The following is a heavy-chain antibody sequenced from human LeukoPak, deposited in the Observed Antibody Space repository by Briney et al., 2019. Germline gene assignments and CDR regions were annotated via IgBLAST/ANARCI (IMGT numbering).Heavy chain of an antibody. J-gene: IGHJ4*02. D-gene: IGHD3-22*01. Sequence: SETLCLTCAVYGGSFSGYYWSWIRQPPGKGLEWVGEISHSGSTNYNPSLKSRVTISGDTSKNQFSLKLSTVTAADTAVYYCARQNYYDSSGYYSPPDYWGQGTLVTVSS. CDR3: ARQNYYDSSGYYSPPDY. CDR2: ISHSGST. V-gene: IGHV4-34*01. CDR1: GGSFSGYY.